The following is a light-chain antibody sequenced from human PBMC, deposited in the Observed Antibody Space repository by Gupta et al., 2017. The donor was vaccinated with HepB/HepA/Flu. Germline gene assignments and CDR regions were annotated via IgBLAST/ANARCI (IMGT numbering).Light chain of an antibody. J-gene: IGLJ3*02. CDR3: HSADTTNNYVV. Sequence: SELTQPPSVAVSPGQTARITGSGDALSKKYAYCYQQKPGQAPVVLIFNDSERASGIPERFSGSSSGTTVALTINGVRAEDEADYYCHSADTTNNYVVFGGGTKVTVL. CDR2: NDS. CDR1: ALSKKY. V-gene: IGLV3-25*02.